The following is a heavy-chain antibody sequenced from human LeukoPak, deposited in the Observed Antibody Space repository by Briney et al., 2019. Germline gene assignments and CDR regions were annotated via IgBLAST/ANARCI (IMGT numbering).Heavy chain of an antibody. Sequence: GGSLKLSYAASGINFTDYYMTWIRQAPGKRLECGSSISSSGNIIKYADSVKGRVDISRDNAKKSLFLQMNSLRVEDTAVYYCARESSLFGVVTRYYFDFWGQGTLVAVSS. CDR3: ARESSLFGVVTRYYFDF. CDR2: ISSSGNII. D-gene: IGHD3-3*01. V-gene: IGHV3-11*04. J-gene: IGHJ4*02. CDR1: GINFTDYY.